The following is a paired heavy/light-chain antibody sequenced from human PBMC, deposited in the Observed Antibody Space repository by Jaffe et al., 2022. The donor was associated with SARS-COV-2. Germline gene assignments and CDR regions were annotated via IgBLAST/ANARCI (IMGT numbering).Light chain of an antibody. J-gene: IGLJ3*02. CDR2: DVS. CDR3: NSYTTSSTLV. V-gene: IGLV2-14*01. Sequence: QSALTQPASVSGSPGQSITISCTGTSSDVGGYNYVSWYQQHPGKAPKLMIYDVSNRPSGVSNRFSGSKSGNTASLTISGLQAEDEAHYYCNSYTTSSTLVFGGGTKLTVL. CDR1: SSDVGGYNY.
Heavy chain of an antibody. J-gene: IGHJ4*02. D-gene: IGHD2-15*01. CDR2: ISYEGRNK. CDR1: GFTFSHYA. V-gene: IGHV3-30*04. CDR3: ARDLFTLGYCSGGSCYPDY. Sequence: QVQLVESGGGVVQPGGSLRLSCAASGFTFSHYAMYWVRQAPGKGLEWVAVISYEGRNKYYADSVKGRFTISRDNSKNTLYLQMNFLRPEDSAVYSCARDLFTLGYCSGGSCYPDYWGQGAQVTVSS.